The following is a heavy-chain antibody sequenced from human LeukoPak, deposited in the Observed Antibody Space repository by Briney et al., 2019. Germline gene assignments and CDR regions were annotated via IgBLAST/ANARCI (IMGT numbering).Heavy chain of an antibody. D-gene: IGHD5-18*01. CDR1: GGSISSSNW. CDR2: IYYSGST. J-gene: IGHJ4*02. CDR3: ARARAGYSYVPLDYYFDY. V-gene: IGHV4-30-4*01. Sequence: SETLSLTCAVSGGSISSSNWWSWIRQPPGKGLEWIGYIYYSGSTYYNPSLKSRVTISVDTSKNQFSLKLSSVTAADTAVYYCARARAGYSYVPLDYYFDYWGQGTLVTVSS.